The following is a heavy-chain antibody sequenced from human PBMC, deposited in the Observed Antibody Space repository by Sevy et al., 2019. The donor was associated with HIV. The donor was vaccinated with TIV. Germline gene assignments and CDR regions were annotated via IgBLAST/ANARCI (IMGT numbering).Heavy chain of an antibody. Sequence: ASVKVSCKTSGGTFSRHAISWVRQAPGQGLEWMGGIIPIFGRGNYAQQFQGRVTITADQSTSTAYMELSSRRSDDTAVYYGARGRDDSAVVPAVRLYYQYGMDVWGQGTTVTVSS. CDR2: IIPIFGRG. V-gene: IGHV1-69*13. CDR1: GGTFSRHA. CDR3: ARGRDDSAVVPAVRLYYQYGMDV. J-gene: IGHJ6*02. D-gene: IGHD2-2*01.